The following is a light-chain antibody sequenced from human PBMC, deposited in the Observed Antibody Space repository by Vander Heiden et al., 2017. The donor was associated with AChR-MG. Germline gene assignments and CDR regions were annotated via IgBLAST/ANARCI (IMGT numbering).Light chain of an antibody. CDR1: SSDIGSYNF. CDR2: EGS. Sequence: QSALTQPASVSGSPGQSITISCTGTSSDIGSYNFVSWYQQHPGKGPKLMIYEGSKRPSGVSHRFSGSKSGNAASLTISGLQAEDEADYYCCSYAGISPLFGGGTKLTVL. CDR3: CSYAGISPL. J-gene: IGLJ2*01. V-gene: IGLV2-23*01.